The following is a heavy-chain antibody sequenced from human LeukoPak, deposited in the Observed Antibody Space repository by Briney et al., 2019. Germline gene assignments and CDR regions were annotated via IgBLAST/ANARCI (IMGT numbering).Heavy chain of an antibody. CDR2: IDYSGNT. V-gene: IGHV4-59*02. CDR3: ARGQEDWDLLQRAVNFDY. CDR1: GGSVNSYY. D-gene: IGHD1-26*01. J-gene: IGHJ4*02. Sequence: SETLSLTCTVSGGSVNSYYWSWIRQPPGKGLEWLGYIDYSGNTNYSPSLQSRLTISVDTSKNQFSLKLTSVTAADTATYYCARGQEDWDLLQRAVNFDYWGQGTLVTVSS.